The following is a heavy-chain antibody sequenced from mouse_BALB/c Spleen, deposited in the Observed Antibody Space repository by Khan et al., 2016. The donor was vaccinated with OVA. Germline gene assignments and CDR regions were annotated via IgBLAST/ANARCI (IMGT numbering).Heavy chain of an antibody. CDR1: GYSITRDYA. D-gene: IGHD4-1*01. CDR3: ASELGRYYTMDY. V-gene: IGHV3-2*02. J-gene: IGHJ4*01. Sequence: EVQLQESGPGLVKPSQSLSLTCTVTGYSITRDYAWNWIRQFPGNKLEWMGYITNSGSTNYNPSLKSRISIPRATSKNQFFLQLNSVTTEDTATXYCASELGRYYTMDYWGQGTSVTVSS. CDR2: ITNSGST.